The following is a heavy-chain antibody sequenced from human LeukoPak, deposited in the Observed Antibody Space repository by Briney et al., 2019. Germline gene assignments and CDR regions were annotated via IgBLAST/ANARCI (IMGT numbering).Heavy chain of an antibody. V-gene: IGHV3-30*02. Sequence: GGSLRLSCVASGFTFSTYGMHWVRQAPGKWLEGVAFIRSDGGNKYYGDSIKGRFTISRDNSKNTLYLQIDTLRYEDTAIYYCAKDADEGGRYSRALDNWGKGTLVTVSS. CDR2: IRSDGGNK. CDR3: AKDADEGGRYSRALDN. J-gene: IGHJ4*02. D-gene: IGHD1-26*01. CDR1: GFTFSTYG.